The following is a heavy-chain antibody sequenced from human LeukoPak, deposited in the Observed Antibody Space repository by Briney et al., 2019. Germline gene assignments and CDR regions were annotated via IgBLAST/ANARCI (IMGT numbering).Heavy chain of an antibody. D-gene: IGHD1-1*01. CDR2: IYYSGST. V-gene: IGHV4-28*01. CDR3: ARTRVTTGTTFDL. CDR1: GYSIGSSNW. J-gene: IGHJ2*01. Sequence: SDTLSLTCAVSGYSIGSSNWWGWIRQPPGKALEWIGCIYYSGSTYYNPSLKSRVTMSVDTSKNQFSLKLNSVTAVDTALYYCARTRVTTGTTFDLWGRGTLVTVSS.